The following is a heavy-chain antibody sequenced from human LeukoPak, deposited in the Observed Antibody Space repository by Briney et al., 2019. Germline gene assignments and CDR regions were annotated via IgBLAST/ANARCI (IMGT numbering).Heavy chain of an antibody. V-gene: IGHV3-7*03. CDR2: IKEDGSEK. CDR3: ARDKGISDIGGSKFDC. J-gene: IGHJ4*02. CDR1: GFTYSAYW. D-gene: IGHD4-23*01. Sequence: GGSLRLSCAASGFTYSAYWMSWVRQAPGKGLGWVAQIKEDGSEKYYVDSVRGRFTISRDNARNSLFLQMDSLGAEDTALHYCARDKGISDIGGSKFDCWGQGTLVTVSP.